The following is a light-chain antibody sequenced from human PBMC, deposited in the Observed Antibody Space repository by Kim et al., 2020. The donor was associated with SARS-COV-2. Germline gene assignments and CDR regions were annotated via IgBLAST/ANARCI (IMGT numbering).Light chain of an antibody. CDR1: QAIRSF. V-gene: IGKV1-9*01. J-gene: IGKJ1*01. CDR3: QHFNNYPLT. Sequence: ASVGDRVTITCRASQAIRSFLAWYQQKPGKAPKLLIYGASTLQTGAPSRFSGSGSGTDFTLTISSLQPEDFATYYCQHFNNYPLTFGQGTKVDIK. CDR2: GAS.